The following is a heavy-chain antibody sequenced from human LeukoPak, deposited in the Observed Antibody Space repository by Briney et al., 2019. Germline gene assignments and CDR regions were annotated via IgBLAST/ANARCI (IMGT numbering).Heavy chain of an antibody. V-gene: IGHV1-18*01. D-gene: IGHD3-22*01. CDR1: GYTFTSYG. J-gene: IGHJ4*02. CDR3: ATGYYDSSGYYYVDY. CDR2: ISAYNGNT. Sequence: ASVKVSCKASGYTFTSYGISWVRQAPGQGLEWMGWISAYNGNTNYAQKFQGRVTMTEDTSTDTAYMELSSLRSEDTAVYYCATGYYDSSGYYYVDYWGQGTLVTVSS.